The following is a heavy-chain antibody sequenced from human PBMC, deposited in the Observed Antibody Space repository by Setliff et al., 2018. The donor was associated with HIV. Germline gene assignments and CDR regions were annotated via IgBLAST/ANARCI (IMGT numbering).Heavy chain of an antibody. CDR1: GFTFSNYN. D-gene: IGHD3-22*01. J-gene: IGHJ4*02. Sequence: SLKISCAASGFTFSNYNMNWVRQAPGKGLEWVSSISYDSRFIYHADSMKGRFTISRDNAKKLVYLQMNSLRAEDTAIYYCARDRASSGYYARFDHWGQGTLVTVSS. CDR2: ISYDSRFI. V-gene: IGHV3-21*01. CDR3: ARDRASSGYYARFDH.